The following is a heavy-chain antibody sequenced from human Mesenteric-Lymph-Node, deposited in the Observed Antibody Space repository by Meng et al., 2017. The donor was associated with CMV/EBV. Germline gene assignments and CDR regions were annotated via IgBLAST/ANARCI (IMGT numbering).Heavy chain of an antibody. Sequence: GESLKISCAASGFTFSSYAMHWVRQAPGKGLEWVAVISYDGSNKYYADSVKGRFTISRDNAKNSLYLQMNSLRAEDTAMYYCAAGNAFDIWGQGTMVTVSS. V-gene: IGHV3-30*04. CDR3: AAGNAFDI. J-gene: IGHJ3*02. CDR1: GFTFSSYA. CDR2: ISYDGSNK.